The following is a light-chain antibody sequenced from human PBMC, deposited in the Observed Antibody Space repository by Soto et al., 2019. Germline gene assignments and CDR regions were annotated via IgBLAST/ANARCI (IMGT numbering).Light chain of an antibody. CDR1: SSDVGGYNY. Sequence: QSALTQPASVSGSPGQSITISCTGTSSDVGGYNYVSWYQQHPGKAPKLLIYAVSNRPSGVSNRFSGSKSGNTASLTISGLQAEDEADYYCSSQTSSSTRAVFGGGTKLTVL. J-gene: IGLJ2*01. V-gene: IGLV2-14*01. CDR3: SSQTSSSTRAV. CDR2: AVS.